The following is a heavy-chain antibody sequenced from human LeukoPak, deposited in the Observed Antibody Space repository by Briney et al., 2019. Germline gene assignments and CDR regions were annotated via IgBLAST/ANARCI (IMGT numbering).Heavy chain of an antibody. D-gene: IGHD3-16*01. Sequence: GGSLRLSCAASGFTFRSYALSWVRQAPGKGLEWVSVISGSGGSTYYADSVKGRFTISRDNSKNTLYLQMNSLRGEDTAVYYCAKVYSVWGSPFDYWGQGTLVTVSS. CDR3: AKVYSVWGSPFDY. V-gene: IGHV3-23*01. J-gene: IGHJ4*02. CDR2: ISGSGGST. CDR1: GFTFRSYA.